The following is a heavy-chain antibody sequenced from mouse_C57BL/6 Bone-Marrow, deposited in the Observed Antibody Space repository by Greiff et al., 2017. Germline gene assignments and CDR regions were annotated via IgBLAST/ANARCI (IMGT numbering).Heavy chain of an antibody. CDR2: IYPGGGYT. D-gene: IGHD2-5*01. J-gene: IGHJ2*01. V-gene: IGHV1-63*01. CDR3: ARTGSNYERSFDY. CDR1: GYTFTNYW. Sequence: VQLQQSGAELVRPGTSVKMSCKASGYTFTNYWIGWAKQRPGHGLEWIGDIYPGGGYTNYNEKFKGKATLTADKSSSTAYMQFSSLTSEDSAIYYCARTGSNYERSFDYWGQGTTLTVSS.